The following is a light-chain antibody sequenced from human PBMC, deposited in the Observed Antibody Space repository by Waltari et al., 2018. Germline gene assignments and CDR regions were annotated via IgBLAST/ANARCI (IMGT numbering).Light chain of an antibody. J-gene: IGLJ1*01. CDR1: SSDIGTYNY. V-gene: IGLV2-14*03. CDR2: DVS. CDR3: DSKSSSSPHV. Sequence: QSALTQPASVSGSPGQSITVSCTGTSSDIGTYNYVPCYQQHPGKAPKLMIYDVSSRPSGVSNRFSGSKSGNTASLTISGLQAEDEADYYCDSKSSSSPHVFGTGTKVTVL.